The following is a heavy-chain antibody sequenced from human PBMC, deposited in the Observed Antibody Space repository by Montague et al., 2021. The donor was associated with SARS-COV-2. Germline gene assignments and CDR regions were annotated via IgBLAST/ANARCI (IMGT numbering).Heavy chain of an antibody. CDR3: ARVHPLWFGELLLDYYYYYGLDV. V-gene: IGHV4-4*02. Sequence: SETLSLTCAVSGGSISSSNWWGWVRQPPGKGLEWIGEIYHSGSTNYNPSLKSRVTISVDKSKNQFSLKLSSVTAADTAVYYCARVHPLWFGELLLDYYYYYGLDVWGRGTTVTVSS. D-gene: IGHD3-10*01. CDR1: GGSISSSNW. CDR2: IYHSGST. J-gene: IGHJ6*02.